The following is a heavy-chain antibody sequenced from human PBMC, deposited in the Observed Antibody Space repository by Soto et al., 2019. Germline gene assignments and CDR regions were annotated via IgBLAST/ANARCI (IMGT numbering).Heavy chain of an antibody. CDR3: ATVDGPTVATMFFDY. V-gene: IGHV3-48*02. J-gene: IGHJ4*02. CDR2: ISPVSTSK. D-gene: IGHD5-12*01. Sequence: PGGSLRLSCAASGFTFSGRGMIWVRQAPGKGLEWLSYISPVSTSKYYADSAKGRFSTSRDNARASLYLQMNSLRDDDTAVYYCATVDGPTVATMFFDYWGQGILVTVSS. CDR1: GFTFSGRG.